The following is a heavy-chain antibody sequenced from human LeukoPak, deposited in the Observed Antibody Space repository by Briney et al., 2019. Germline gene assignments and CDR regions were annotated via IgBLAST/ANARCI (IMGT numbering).Heavy chain of an antibody. D-gene: IGHD5-24*01. V-gene: IGHV3-21*01. CDR3: ARVGRWLQSGFDY. J-gene: IGHJ4*02. CDR1: GINFKIYT. Sequence: GGSLRLSCAASGINFKIYTMHWVRQAPGKGLEWVSSISSGSSFMSYEDSLKGRFTISRDNAKNSLYLQMNSLRAEDTAVYYCARVGRWLQSGFDYWGQGTLVTVSS. CDR2: ISSGSSFM.